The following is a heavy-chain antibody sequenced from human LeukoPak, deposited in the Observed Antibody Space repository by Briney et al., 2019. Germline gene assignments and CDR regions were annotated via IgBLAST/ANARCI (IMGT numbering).Heavy chain of an antibody. CDR1: GYTFTSXX. J-gene: IGHJ1*01. D-gene: IGHD6-19*01. Sequence: SGYTFTSXXXXXXRXXXGXXXXXXXXXXPNSGNTGYAQNFQGRVTMTRNTSISTAYMELSSLRSEDTAVYYCARGGPVAATHKYFQHWGQGTLVTVSS. V-gene: IGHV1-8*01. CDR3: ARGGPVAATHKYFQH. CDR2: XXPNSGNT.